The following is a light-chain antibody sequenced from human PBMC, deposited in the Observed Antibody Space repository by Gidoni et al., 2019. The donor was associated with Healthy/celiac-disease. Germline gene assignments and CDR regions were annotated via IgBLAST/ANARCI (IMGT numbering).Light chain of an antibody. CDR3: MQALQTPT. CDR2: LGS. Sequence: EIVMPQSPLSLPVTPGEPAYISCRSSQSLLHSNGYNYLDWYLQKPGQSPQLLIYLGSNRASGVPDRFSGSGSGTDFTLKISRVEAEDVGVYYCMQALQTPTFGQGTRLEIK. J-gene: IGKJ5*01. V-gene: IGKV2-28*01. CDR1: QSLLHSNGYNY.